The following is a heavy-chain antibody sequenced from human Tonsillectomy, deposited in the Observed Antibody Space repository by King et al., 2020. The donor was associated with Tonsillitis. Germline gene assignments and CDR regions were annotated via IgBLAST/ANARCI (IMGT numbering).Heavy chain of an antibody. V-gene: IGHV4-31*03. Sequence: QLQESGPGLVKPSQTLSLTCTVSGGSISRGGFYWSWIRQHPGKGLEWIGYIYYSGSTYYNPSLKSRVTISVDTSKNQFSLKLSSVTAADTAVYYCARSYGSGTYYMDYWGQGTLVTVSS. CDR2: IYYSGST. CDR1: GGSISRGGFY. D-gene: IGHD3-10*01. CDR3: ARSYGSGTYYMDY. J-gene: IGHJ4*02.